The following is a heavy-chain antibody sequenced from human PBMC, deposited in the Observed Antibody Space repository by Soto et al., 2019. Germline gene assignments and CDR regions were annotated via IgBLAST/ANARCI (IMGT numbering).Heavy chain of an antibody. Sequence: PVGSLRLSCSASGFTFSSYAMHWVRQAPGKGLEYVSAISSNGGSTYYADSVKGRFTISRDNSKNTLYLQMSSLRAEDTAVYYCVKASYYYDSSGSPYYFDYWGQGTLVTVSS. CDR3: VKASYYYDSSGSPYYFDY. V-gene: IGHV3-64D*08. D-gene: IGHD3-22*01. CDR2: ISSNGGST. J-gene: IGHJ4*02. CDR1: GFTFSSYA.